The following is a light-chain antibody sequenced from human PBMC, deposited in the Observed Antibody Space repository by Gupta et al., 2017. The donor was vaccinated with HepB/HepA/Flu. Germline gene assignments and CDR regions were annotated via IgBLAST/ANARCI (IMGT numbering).Light chain of an antibody. V-gene: IGKV3-15*01. J-gene: IGKJ1*01. CDR3: QLYNHWPLWT. CDR2: GAS. Sequence: EIVMTQSHATLSVSPGERATLSCRASQSVSSSLDWYQQKPGQAPRLLIYGASTRDTGIPARFSGSGYGTELTLTISSRQSEDFAGYYCQLYNHWPLWTFGPGTKVQIK. CDR1: QSVSSS.